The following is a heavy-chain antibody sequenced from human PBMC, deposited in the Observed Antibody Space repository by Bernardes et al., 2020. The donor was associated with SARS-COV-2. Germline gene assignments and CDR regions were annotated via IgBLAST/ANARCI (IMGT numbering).Heavy chain of an antibody. D-gene: IGHD1-26*01. CDR1: GFTFSSYG. V-gene: IGHV3-33*01. CDR3: ARDAVGATGLDY. Sequence: GGSLRLSCAASGFTFSSYGMHWVRQAPGKGLEWVAVIWYDGSNKYYADSVKGRFTISRDNSKNTLYLQMNSLRAEDTAVYYCARDAVGATGLDYWGQGTLVTVSS. CDR2: IWYDGSNK. J-gene: IGHJ4*02.